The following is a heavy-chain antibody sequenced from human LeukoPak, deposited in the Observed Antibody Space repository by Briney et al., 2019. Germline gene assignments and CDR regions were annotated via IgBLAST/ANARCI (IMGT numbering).Heavy chain of an antibody. Sequence: QPGGSLRLSCAASGFTFSSYAMSWVRQAPGKGLEWVSTTGSGGSTSYADSVKGRFTISRDNSKNTLYLQMNSLRAEDTAVYYCASRGRYYFDFWGQGTLATVSS. CDR1: GFTFSSYA. J-gene: IGHJ4*02. V-gene: IGHV3-23*01. CDR3: ASRGRYYFDF. CDR2: TGSGGST. D-gene: IGHD3-10*01.